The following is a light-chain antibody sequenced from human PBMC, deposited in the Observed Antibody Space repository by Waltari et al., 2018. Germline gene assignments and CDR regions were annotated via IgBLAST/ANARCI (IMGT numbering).Light chain of an antibody. CDR1: QSVLYSSNNLND. CDR3: QQFYSTPYT. Sequence: DIVMTQSPDSLAVSLGERATLNCKSSQSVLYSSNNLNDLAWYQQKPGQPPKLLIYWASTRESGVPDRFSGSGSGTDFTLTISSLQAEDVAVYYCQQFYSTPYTFGQGTKLEIK. V-gene: IGKV4-1*01. J-gene: IGKJ2*01. CDR2: WAS.